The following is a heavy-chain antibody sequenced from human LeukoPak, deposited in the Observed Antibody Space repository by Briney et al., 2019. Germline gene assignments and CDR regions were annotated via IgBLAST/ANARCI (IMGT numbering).Heavy chain of an antibody. CDR2: INSDGSST. CDR3: ARWGSVLDI. D-gene: IGHD3-16*01. J-gene: IGHJ3*02. CDR1: GFTFSSYW. V-gene: IGHV3-74*01. Sequence: PGGSLRLSCAASGFTFSSYWMHWVRQAPGRGLVWVSRINSDGSSTNYADSVKGRFTISRDNAKNALYLQMNSLRVEDTAVYYCARWGSVLDIWGQGTMVTVSS.